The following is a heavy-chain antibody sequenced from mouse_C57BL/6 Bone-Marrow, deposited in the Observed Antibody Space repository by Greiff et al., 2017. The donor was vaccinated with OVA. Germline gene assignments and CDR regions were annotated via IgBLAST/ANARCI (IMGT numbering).Heavy chain of an antibody. V-gene: IGHV5-17*01. Sequence: VQLQQSGGGLVKPGGSLKLSCAASGFTFSDYGMHWVRQAPEKGLEWVAYISSGSSTIYYADTVKGRFTISRDNAKNTLFLQMTSLRSEGTAMYYCARGNHDFEVWGTGTTVTVSS. CDR1: GFTFSDYG. CDR3: ARGNHDFEV. CDR2: ISSGSSTI. J-gene: IGHJ1*03.